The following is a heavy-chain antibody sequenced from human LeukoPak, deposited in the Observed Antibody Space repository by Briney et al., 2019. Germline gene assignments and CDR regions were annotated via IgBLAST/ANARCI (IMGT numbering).Heavy chain of an antibody. CDR1: GGSFSGYY. D-gene: IGHD3-22*01. J-gene: IGHJ4*02. CDR2: INHSGST. V-gene: IGHV4-34*01. Sequence: SETLSLTCAVYGGSFSGYYWSWIRQPPGKGLEWIGEINHSGSTNYNPSLKSRVTISVDTSKNQFSLKLSSVTAADTAVYHCARGGDYYDSSGYYAIDYWGQGTLVTVSS. CDR3: ARGGDYYDSSGYYAIDY.